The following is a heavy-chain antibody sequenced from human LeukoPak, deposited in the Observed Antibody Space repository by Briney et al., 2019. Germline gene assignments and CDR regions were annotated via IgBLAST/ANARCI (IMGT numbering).Heavy chain of an antibody. D-gene: IGHD1-14*01. Sequence: PSETLSLTCTVSGASISGHYLTLLRQPPGKGLEWIGYISHIGSTNYNPSLKSRVTISVDTSKNQFSLKLTSVTAADTAVYYCARDRISINALDMWGQGTMVTVSS. CDR3: ARDRISINALDM. J-gene: IGHJ3*02. CDR2: ISHIGST. V-gene: IGHV4-59*11. CDR1: GASISGHY.